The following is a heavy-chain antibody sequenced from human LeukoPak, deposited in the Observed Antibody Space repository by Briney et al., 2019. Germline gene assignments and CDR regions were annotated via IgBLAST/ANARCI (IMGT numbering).Heavy chain of an antibody. CDR1: GGSFSGYY. V-gene: IGHV4-34*01. Sequence: SETLSLTCAVYGGSFSGYYWSWIRQPPGKGLEWIGEINHSGNTNYNPSLKSRVTISVGTSKNQFSLKLTSVTAADTAVYYCARGQRYFDWGQGTLVTVSS. D-gene: IGHD3-9*01. CDR2: INHSGNT. CDR3: ARGQRYFD. J-gene: IGHJ4*02.